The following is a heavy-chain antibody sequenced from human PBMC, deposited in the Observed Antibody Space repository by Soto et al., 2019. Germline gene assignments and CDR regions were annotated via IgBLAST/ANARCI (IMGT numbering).Heavy chain of an antibody. CDR3: ARGGYYDFWSGYPTTYYFDY. CDR2: IYTSGST. J-gene: IGHJ4*02. CDR1: GGSISSYY. V-gene: IGHV4-4*07. D-gene: IGHD3-3*01. Sequence: SETLSLTCTVSGGSISSYYWSWTRQPAGKGLEWIGRIYTSGSTNYNPSLKSRVTMSVDTSKNQFSLKLSSVTAADTAVYYCARGGYYDFWSGYPTTYYFDYWGQGTLVTVSS.